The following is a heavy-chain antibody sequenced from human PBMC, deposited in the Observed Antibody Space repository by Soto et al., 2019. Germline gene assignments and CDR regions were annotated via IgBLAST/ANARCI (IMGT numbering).Heavy chain of an antibody. CDR1: GFTFRTYT. CDR3: TTDYYGVSGYYVTGY. D-gene: IGHD3-22*01. CDR2: IYGSGDDA. J-gene: IGHJ4*02. V-gene: IGHV3-23*01. Sequence: HPGGSLRLSCAASGFTFRTYTMSWVRQAPGKGLEWVSGIYGSGDDAFYADSVKGRFTISRDNSGNTLYLQMDSLKTEDTAVYYCTTDYYGVSGYYVTGYWGQGTLVTVSS.